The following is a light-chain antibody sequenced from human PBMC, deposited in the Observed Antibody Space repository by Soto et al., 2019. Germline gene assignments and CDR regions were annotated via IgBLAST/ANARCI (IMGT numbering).Light chain of an antibody. CDR2: AAS. Sequence: EIVLTQSPGTLSLSPGERATLSCRASQSVTSNYLAWYQQKPGQAPRLVIYAASSRATDIPDRFSGSGSGTDFTLTISRLEPEDFAVYYCQHYTTSPWTFGQGTKVEIK. J-gene: IGKJ1*01. V-gene: IGKV3-20*01. CDR1: QSVTSNY. CDR3: QHYTTSPWT.